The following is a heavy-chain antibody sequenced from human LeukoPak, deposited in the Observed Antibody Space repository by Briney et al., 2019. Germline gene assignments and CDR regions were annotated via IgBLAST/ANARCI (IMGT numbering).Heavy chain of an antibody. J-gene: IGHJ3*02. Sequence: SETLSLTCAVYGGSFSGYYWSWIRQPPGKGLEWIGEINHSGSTNYNPSLKSRVTISVDTSKNQFSLKLSSVTAADTAVYYCAREGAYDSSGYYINGIPTAAFDIWGQGTMVTVSS. CDR2: INHSGST. V-gene: IGHV4-34*01. CDR1: GGSFSGYY. CDR3: AREGAYDSSGYYINGIPTAAFDI. D-gene: IGHD3-22*01.